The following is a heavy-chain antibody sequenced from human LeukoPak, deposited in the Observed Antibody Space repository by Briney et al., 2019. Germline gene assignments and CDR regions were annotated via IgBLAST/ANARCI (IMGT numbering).Heavy chain of an antibody. D-gene: IGHD3-10*01. V-gene: IGHV1-18*01. CDR1: GYTFTSYG. CDR3: ARAHVVRGVIIVDY. J-gene: IGHJ4*02. CDR2: ISAYNGNT. Sequence: ASVKVSCKASGYTFTSYGISWVRQAPGQGLEWMGWISAYNGNTNYAQKLQGRVTMNTDTSTSTAYMELRSLRSDDTAVYYCARAHVVRGVIIVDYWGQGTLVTVSS.